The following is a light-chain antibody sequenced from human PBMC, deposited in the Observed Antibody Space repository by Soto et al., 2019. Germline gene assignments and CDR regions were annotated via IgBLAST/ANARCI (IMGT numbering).Light chain of an antibody. V-gene: IGKV1-27*01. CDR2: NAS. CDR1: QGISNH. CDR3: QEYDSPPRT. J-gene: IGKJ1*01. Sequence: DIQMTQSPSTLSASVGDRVTITCRAGQGISNHLAWYQQKPGKVPKLLVYNASTLQSGVPSRFSGSRSGTDFTLTISSLQPEDVAAYYCQEYDSPPRTFGQGTKVDI.